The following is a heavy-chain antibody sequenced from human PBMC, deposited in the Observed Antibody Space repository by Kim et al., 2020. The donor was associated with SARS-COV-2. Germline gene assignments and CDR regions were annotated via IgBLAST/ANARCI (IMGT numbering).Heavy chain of an antibody. CDR2: ISGSGGST. CDR3: AEDWRDSGSYDDAFDI. V-gene: IGHV3-23*01. CDR1: GFTFSSYA. D-gene: IGHD1-26*01. J-gene: IGHJ3*02. Sequence: GGSLRLSCAASGFTFSSYAMSWVRQAPGKGLEWVSAISGSGGSTYYADSVKVRFTISRDNSKNTLYLQMNSLRAEDTAVYYCAEDWRDSGSYDDAFDIWGQGTMVTVSS.